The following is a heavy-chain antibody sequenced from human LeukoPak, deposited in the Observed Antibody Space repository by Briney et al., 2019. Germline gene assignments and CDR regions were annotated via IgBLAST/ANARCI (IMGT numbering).Heavy chain of an antibody. Sequence: ASVEVSCKASGYTFTGYYMYWVRQAPGQGLEWMGWINPNSGGTNYAQKFQGRVTMTRDTPISTAYMDLSRLRSDDTAVYYCARDSGIAVAGEFDFWGQGTLVTVSS. CDR3: ARDSGIAVAGEFDF. V-gene: IGHV1-2*02. CDR2: INPNSGGT. CDR1: GYTFTGYY. J-gene: IGHJ4*02. D-gene: IGHD6-19*01.